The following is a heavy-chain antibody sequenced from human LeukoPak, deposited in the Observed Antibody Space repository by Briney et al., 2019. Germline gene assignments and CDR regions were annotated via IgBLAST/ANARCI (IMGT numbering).Heavy chain of an antibody. CDR1: GGSISSGGYY. CDR3: ARDGYRDAFDI. J-gene: IGHJ3*02. V-gene: IGHV4-31*03. CDR2: IYYSGST. D-gene: IGHD3-16*02. Sequence: SETLSLTGTVSGGSISSGGYYWSWIRQHPGKGLEWIGYIYYSGSTYYNPSLKSRVTISVDTSKNQFSLKLSSVTAADTAVYYCARDGYRDAFDIRGQGTMVTVSS.